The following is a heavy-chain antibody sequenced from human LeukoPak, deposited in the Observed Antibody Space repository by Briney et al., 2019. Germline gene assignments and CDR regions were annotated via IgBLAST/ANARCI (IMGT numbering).Heavy chain of an antibody. CDR2: INPNSGGT. CDR3: ARDWDLYGSGSYYNDY. J-gene: IGHJ4*02. D-gene: IGHD3-10*01. CDR1: GYTFTGYY. V-gene: IGHV1-2*02. Sequence: ASVKVSCKASGYTFTGYYMHWVRQAPGQGLERMGWINPNSGGTNYAQNFQGRVTMTRDTSISTAYMELSRLRSDDTAVYYCARDWDLYGSGSYYNDYWGQGTLVTVSS.